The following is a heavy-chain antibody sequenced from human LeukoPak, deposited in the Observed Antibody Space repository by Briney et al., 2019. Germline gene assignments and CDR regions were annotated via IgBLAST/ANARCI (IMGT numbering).Heavy chain of an antibody. J-gene: IGHJ5*02. Sequence: ASVKVSCKASGGTFSSYAISWVRQAPGQGLEWMGGIIPIFGTANYAQKFQGRVTITADKSTSTAYMELSSLRSEDTAVYYCARLRGYSYGYNWFDPWGQGTLVTVSS. CDR3: ARLRGYSYGYNWFDP. D-gene: IGHD5-18*01. CDR2: IIPIFGTA. CDR1: GGTFSSYA. V-gene: IGHV1-69*06.